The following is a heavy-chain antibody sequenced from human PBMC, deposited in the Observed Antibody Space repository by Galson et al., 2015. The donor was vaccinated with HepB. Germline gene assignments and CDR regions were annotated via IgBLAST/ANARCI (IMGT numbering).Heavy chain of an antibody. Sequence: SLRLSCAASGFTFSSYAMSWVRQAPGKGLEWVSAISGSGGSTYYADSVKGRFTISRDNSKNTLYLQMNSLRAEDTAVYYCASAGGAVADSPYYYYGMDVWGQGTTVTVSS. CDR3: ASAGGAVADSPYYYYGMDV. CDR1: GFTFSSYA. V-gene: IGHV3-23*01. J-gene: IGHJ6*02. CDR2: ISGSGGST. D-gene: IGHD6-19*01.